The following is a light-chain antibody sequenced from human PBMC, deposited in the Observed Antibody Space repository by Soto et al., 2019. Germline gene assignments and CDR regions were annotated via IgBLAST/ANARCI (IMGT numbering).Light chain of an antibody. CDR1: QSVGGS. CDR2: HTS. J-gene: IGKJ1*01. CDR3: QQYESSPRT. Sequence: ETGLTQSPCTLSLSQGERATLSCRASQSVGGSLAWYQQRPGQAPRLLVYHTSNRATGIPDRFSASGSGTDFTLTISRLEPEDFAVYYCQQYESSPRTFGQGTKVDIK. V-gene: IGKV3-20*01.